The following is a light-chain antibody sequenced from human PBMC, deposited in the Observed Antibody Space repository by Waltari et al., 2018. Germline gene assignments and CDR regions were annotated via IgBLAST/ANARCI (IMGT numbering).Light chain of an antibody. CDR2: GAS. J-gene: IGKJ3*01. V-gene: IGKV3D-15*01. CDR1: PSVSSN. CDR3: QQYNNWPPAT. Sequence: EIVMTQSPATLSVSPGERATLSCRASPSVSSNLAWYQQKPGQAPRLLIYGASSRAIGIPARFSGSGSGTDFTLTISSLQSEDFAVYYCQQYNNWPPATFGPGTKVDIK.